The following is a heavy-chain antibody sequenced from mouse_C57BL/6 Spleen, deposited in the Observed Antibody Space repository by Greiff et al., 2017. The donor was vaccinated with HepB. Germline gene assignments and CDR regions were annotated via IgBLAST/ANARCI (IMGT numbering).Heavy chain of an antibody. Sequence: QVQLQQPGAELVKPGASVKVSCKASGYTFTSYWIHWVKQRPGQGLEWIGRIHPSDSDTNYNQKFKGKATLTVDKSSSTAYMQLSSLTSEDSAVYYCEIYYDYDGYYFDYWGQGTTLTVSS. CDR1: GYTFTSYW. V-gene: IGHV1-74*01. J-gene: IGHJ2*01. D-gene: IGHD2-4*01. CDR3: EIYYDYDGYYFDY. CDR2: IHPSDSDT.